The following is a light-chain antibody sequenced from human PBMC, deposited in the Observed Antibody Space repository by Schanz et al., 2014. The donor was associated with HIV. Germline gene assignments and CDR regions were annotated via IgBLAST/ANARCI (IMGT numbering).Light chain of an antibody. V-gene: IGKV1-5*03. CDR1: QSISSW. J-gene: IGKJ2*01. CDR3: QQCVTYPYT. Sequence: DIQMTQSPSTLSASVGDRVTITCRASQSISSWLAWYQKKPGKAPKLLIYKASSLESGVPSRFSGSGSGTEFTLTISSLQPDDFATYYCQQCVTYPYTFGQGTKLDIK. CDR2: KAS.